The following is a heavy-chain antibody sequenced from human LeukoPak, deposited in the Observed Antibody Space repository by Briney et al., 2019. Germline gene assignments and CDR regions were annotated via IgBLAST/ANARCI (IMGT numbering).Heavy chain of an antibody. CDR1: GFTLNDYA. Sequence: GGSLRLSCAASGFTLNDYAMHWVRQAPGKGLEWVSGIFEKNGAKGHADSVKGRFTISRDNANNSLYLQMNSLRPDDTALYYCTYDNSPGGLEYWGQGTLVTVSS. CDR2: IFEKNGAK. J-gene: IGHJ4*02. CDR3: TYDNSPGGLEY. D-gene: IGHD2-8*02. V-gene: IGHV3-9*01.